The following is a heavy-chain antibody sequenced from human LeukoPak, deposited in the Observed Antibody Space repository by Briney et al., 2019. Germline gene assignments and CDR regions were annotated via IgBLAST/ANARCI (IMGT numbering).Heavy chain of an antibody. Sequence: RASETLSLTCAVYGGSFSGYYWSWIRQPPGKGLEWIGEINHSGSTNYNPSLKSRVTISVDTSKNQFSLKLSSVTAADTAVYYCARTLGSGYDRFYYYYGMDVWGQGTTVTDSS. D-gene: IGHD5-12*01. V-gene: IGHV4-34*01. J-gene: IGHJ6*02. CDR2: INHSGST. CDR3: ARTLGSGYDRFYYYYGMDV. CDR1: GGSFSGYY.